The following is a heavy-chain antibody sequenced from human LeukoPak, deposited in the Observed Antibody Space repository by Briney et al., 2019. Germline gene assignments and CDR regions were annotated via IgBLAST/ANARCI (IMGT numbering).Heavy chain of an antibody. CDR1: GGSISSYY. CDR3: ARTQEAGYSSGRYKSYYYYYIDV. V-gene: IGHV4-59*01. Sequence: SETLSLTCTVSGGSISSYYWSWSRQPPRKGLEWIGYNHYNWSTNYNPSPNNRVTISVDTSKNQFSLKLRSVTAADTAVYFCARTQEAGYSSGRYKSYYYYYIDVWGKGTTVTISS. J-gene: IGHJ6*03. D-gene: IGHD6-19*01. CDR2: NHYNWST.